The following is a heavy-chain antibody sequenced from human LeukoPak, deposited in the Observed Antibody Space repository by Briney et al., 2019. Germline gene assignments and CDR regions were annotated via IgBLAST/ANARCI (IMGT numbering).Heavy chain of an antibody. D-gene: IGHD4-23*01. CDR2: INPNSGGT. Sequence: ASVKVSCKASGYTFTGYHMHWVRQAPGQGLEWMGWINPNSGGTNYAQNFQGRVTMTRDTSISTAYMELSRLRSDDTAVYYCARAAYGGNPDYYYYGMDVWGQGTLVTVSS. J-gene: IGHJ6*02. CDR3: ARAAYGGNPDYYYYGMDV. V-gene: IGHV1-2*02. CDR1: GYTFTGYH.